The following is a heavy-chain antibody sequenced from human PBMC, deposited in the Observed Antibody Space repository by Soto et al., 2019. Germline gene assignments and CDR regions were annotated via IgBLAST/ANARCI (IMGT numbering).Heavy chain of an antibody. CDR2: IYTSGST. Sequence: SSSXSLTGTVGVGCISSYYLMLIRHPAGKGLPWIGRIYTSGSTNYNPSLKSRVNMSVDTSKNQFSLKMSSVTAAHTAVYYCARASSRTRRYPVFESWGPGTLLKVYS. CDR1: VGCISSYY. J-gene: IGHJ4*02. D-gene: IGHD3-9*01. V-gene: IGHV4-4*07. CDR3: ARASSRTRRYPVFES.